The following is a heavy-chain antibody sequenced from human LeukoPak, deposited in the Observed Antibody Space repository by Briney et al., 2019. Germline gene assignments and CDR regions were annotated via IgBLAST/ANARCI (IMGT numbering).Heavy chain of an antibody. D-gene: IGHD3-22*01. CDR1: GYTFTGYY. J-gene: IGHJ4*02. Sequence: GASVKVSCKASGYTFTGYYMHWVRQAPGQGLEWMGWINPNSGGTNYAQKFQGRVTMTRDTSISTAYMELSRLRSDDTALYYCARGAHYHGSSEGYDYWGQGTLVTVSS. CDR2: INPNSGGT. CDR3: ARGAHYHGSSEGYDY. V-gene: IGHV1-2*02.